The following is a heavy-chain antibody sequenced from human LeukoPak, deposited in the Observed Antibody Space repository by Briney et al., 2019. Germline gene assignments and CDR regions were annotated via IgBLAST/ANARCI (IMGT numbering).Heavy chain of an antibody. CDR2: IYSGGGT. V-gene: IGHV4-39*01. Sequence: SETLSLTCTVSGGSLTSGSYYWAWIRQPPGKGLEWIGSIYSGGGTFYHPSLRTRVTISVDTSQKQFSLTLPSVTAADTAVYYCARRNYGGPLEYWGQGTLVPVSS. D-gene: IGHD4-17*01. J-gene: IGHJ4*02. CDR3: ARRNYGGPLEY. CDR1: GGSLTSGSYY.